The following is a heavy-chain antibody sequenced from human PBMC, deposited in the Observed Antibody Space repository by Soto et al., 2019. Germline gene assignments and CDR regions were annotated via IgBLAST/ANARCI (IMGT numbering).Heavy chain of an antibody. CDR1: GFTFSSHA. J-gene: IGHJ4*02. Sequence: QVQLVESGGGVVQPGRSLRLSCAVSGFTFSSHAMHWVRQAPGKGLQWVALIYYDGNNKYYADSGKGRFTTSRDNSQNSMYLQMTSRRVEGTAGYYCGTDDEVGSDCDLGYWGQGALVTVSS. CDR3: GTDDEVGSDCDLGY. CDR2: IYYDGNNK. V-gene: IGHV3-30*01. D-gene: IGHD1-26*01.